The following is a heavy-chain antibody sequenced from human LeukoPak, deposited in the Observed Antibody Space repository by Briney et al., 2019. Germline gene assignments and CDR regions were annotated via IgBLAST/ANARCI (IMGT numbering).Heavy chain of an antibody. CDR1: GFTFSSYA. V-gene: IGHV3-23*01. CDR2: ISGSVGST. Sequence: GGSLRLSCAASGFTFSSYAMSWVRQAPGKGLEWVSAISGSVGSTYYADSVKGRLTISRDNSQNTLYLQMNSRRAEDTAVYYCAKDQVYSSSWYSYYYDGMDVWGQGTTVTVSS. J-gene: IGHJ6*02. D-gene: IGHD6-13*01. CDR3: AKDQVYSSSWYSYYYDGMDV.